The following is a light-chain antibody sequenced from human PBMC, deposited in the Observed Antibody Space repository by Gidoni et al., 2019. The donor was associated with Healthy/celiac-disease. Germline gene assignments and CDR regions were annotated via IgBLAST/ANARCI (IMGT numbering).Light chain of an antibody. J-gene: IGKJ1*01. CDR2: WAS. CDR1: QNILYSSNNQNY. V-gene: IGKV4-1*01. CDR3: QQDYSTPWT. Sequence: DIVMTQSPDSLAVSLGERATINCKSSQNILYSSNNQNYLAWYQQKPGQPPKLLIYWASTRESGVPDRFSGSGSGIDFTRTISSMQAEDVAVYYCQQDYSTPWTFGQGTKVEIK.